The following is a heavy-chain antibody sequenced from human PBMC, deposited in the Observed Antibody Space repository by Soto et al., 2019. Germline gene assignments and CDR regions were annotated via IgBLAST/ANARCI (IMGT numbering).Heavy chain of an antibody. D-gene: IGHD3-10*01. CDR3: ERSCEGSYYQQY. V-gene: IGHV4-59*01. CDR1: DGFISSYY. CDR2: ISYSGTT. J-gene: IGHJ4*02. Sequence: PEAFCLTWTVSDGFISSYYWSWSRQPPGKGLECIGYISYSGTTKYNPSLKNRVTILRDTSKNQFSLKLSSVTAADTAVYYCERSCEGSYYQQYWGQGALVSVSS.